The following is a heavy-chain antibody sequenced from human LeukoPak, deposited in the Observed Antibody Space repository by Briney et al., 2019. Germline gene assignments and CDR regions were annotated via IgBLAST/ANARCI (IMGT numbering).Heavy chain of an antibody. V-gene: IGHV4-59*02. CDR3: ARIDYGDYNFYYYYMDV. Sequence: SETLSLTCSVSGHSVSSYYWSWIRQPPGKGLEWIGYISSGNTNYNPSLKSRVTISVDTSKNQFSLSLNSVTAADTAVYYCARIDYGDYNFYYYYMDVWGKGTTVTVSS. CDR2: ISSGNT. D-gene: IGHD4-17*01. CDR1: GHSVSSYY. J-gene: IGHJ6*03.